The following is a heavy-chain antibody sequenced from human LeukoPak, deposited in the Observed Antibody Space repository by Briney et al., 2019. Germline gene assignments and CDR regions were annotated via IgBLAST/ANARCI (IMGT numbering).Heavy chain of an antibody. D-gene: IGHD3-16*01. J-gene: IGHJ4*02. CDR3: ARDPALMYFDY. V-gene: IGHV3-33*08. CDR1: GFRFSDYS. Sequence: GGSLRLSCAASGFRFSDYSMNWVRQAPGKGLEWVAVIWYDGSNKYYADSVKGRFTISRDNSKNTLYLQMNSLRAEDTAVYYCARDPALMYFDYWGQGTLVTVSS. CDR2: IWYDGSNK.